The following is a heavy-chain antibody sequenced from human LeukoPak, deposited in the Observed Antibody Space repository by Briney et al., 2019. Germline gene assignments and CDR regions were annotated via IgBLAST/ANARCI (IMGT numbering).Heavy chain of an antibody. CDR1: GYTFTGYY. CDR3: ARSGYSYGPLDY. CDR2: INPNSGGT. Sequence: ASVKVSCKASGYTFTGYYMHWVRQAPGQGLECMGWINPNSGGTNYAQKFQGRVTMTRDMSTSTVYMELSSLRSEDTAVYYCARSGYSYGPLDYWGQGTLVTVSS. V-gene: IGHV1-2*02. J-gene: IGHJ4*02. D-gene: IGHD5-18*01.